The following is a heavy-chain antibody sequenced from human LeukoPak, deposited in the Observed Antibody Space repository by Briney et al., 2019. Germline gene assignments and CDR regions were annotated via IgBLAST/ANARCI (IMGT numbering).Heavy chain of an antibody. CDR1: GGSFSGYY. Sequence: SETLSLTCAVYGGSFSGYYWSWIRQPPGKGLEWIGEINHSGSTNYNPSLKSRVTISVDTSKNQFSLKLSSVTAADTAVYYCARGSAMITFGGVIGYYFDYWGQGTLVTVSS. V-gene: IGHV4-34*01. CDR2: INHSGST. D-gene: IGHD3-16*02. CDR3: ARGSAMITFGGVIGYYFDY. J-gene: IGHJ4*02.